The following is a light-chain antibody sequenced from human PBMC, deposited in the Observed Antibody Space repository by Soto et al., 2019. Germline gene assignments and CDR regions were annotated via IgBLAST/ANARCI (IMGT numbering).Light chain of an antibody. Sequence: QSVLTQPASVSGSPGQSIAISCTGTRSDVGAYNYVSWYQQHPGEAPKLMISEVTNRPSGVSDRFSGSKSGNTASLTTSGLQAEDEADYYCSSFTSRFTFVFGTGTKV. CDR1: RSDVGAYNY. CDR3: SSFTSRFTFV. CDR2: EVT. V-gene: IGLV2-14*01. J-gene: IGLJ1*01.